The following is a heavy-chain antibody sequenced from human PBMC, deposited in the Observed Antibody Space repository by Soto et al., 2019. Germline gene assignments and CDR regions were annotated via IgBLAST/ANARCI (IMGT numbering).Heavy chain of an antibody. V-gene: IGHV4-30-2*01. Sequence: SETLSLTCAVSGGSISSGCYSWSWIRQPPGKGLEWIGYIYHSGSTYYNPSLKSRVTISVDISKSQFSLRLTSVTAADTAVYYCARYNAASGTYYFDFWGQGALVTVSP. CDR3: ARYNAASGTYYFDF. D-gene: IGHD6-13*01. J-gene: IGHJ4*02. CDR2: IYHSGST. CDR1: GGSISSGCYS.